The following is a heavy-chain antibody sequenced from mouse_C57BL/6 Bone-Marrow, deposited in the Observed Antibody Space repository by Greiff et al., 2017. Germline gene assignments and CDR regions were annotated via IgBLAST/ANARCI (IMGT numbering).Heavy chain of an antibody. J-gene: IGHJ3*01. CDR2: SYPRSGNT. Sequence: VQLQQSGAELARPGASVKLSCKASGYTFTSYGISWVKQRTGQGLEWIGESYPRSGNTYYNEKFKGKATLTADKSSSTAYMELRSLTSEDSAVYFCARRDYYGSSYAYWGQGTLVTVSA. V-gene: IGHV1-81*01. CDR1: GYTFTSYG. D-gene: IGHD1-1*01. CDR3: ARRDYYGSSYAY.